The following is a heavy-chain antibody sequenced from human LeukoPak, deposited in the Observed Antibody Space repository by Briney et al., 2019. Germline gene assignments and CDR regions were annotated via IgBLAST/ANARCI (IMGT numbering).Heavy chain of an antibody. CDR3: ARRPVPAAIKGGWFDP. CDR1: GYTFTGYY. V-gene: IGHV1-2*02. D-gene: IGHD2-2*01. Sequence: ASVKVSCKASGYTFTGYYMHWVRQPPGQGLEWMGWINPNSGGTNYAQRFQGRVTMTRDTSISTAYMELSRLRSDDTAVYYCARRPVPAAIKGGWFDPWGQGTLVTVSS. CDR2: INPNSGGT. J-gene: IGHJ5*02.